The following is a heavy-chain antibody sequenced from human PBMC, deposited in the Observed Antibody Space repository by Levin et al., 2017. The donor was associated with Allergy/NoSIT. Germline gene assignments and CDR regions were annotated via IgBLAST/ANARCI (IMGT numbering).Heavy chain of an antibody. V-gene: IGHV3-30*18. CDR3: AKDVYGSGWYPLGNDAFEM. Sequence: PGGSLRLSCAASGFTFSSYGMHWVRQAPGKGLEWVAVISSDGRKNFSAASVKGRFTISRDNSKNTLDLQMNSLRAEDTAVYYCAKDVYGSGWYPLGNDAFEMWGQGTKVSVSS. CDR1: GFTFSSYG. D-gene: IGHD6-19*01. CDR2: ISSDGRKN. J-gene: IGHJ3*02.